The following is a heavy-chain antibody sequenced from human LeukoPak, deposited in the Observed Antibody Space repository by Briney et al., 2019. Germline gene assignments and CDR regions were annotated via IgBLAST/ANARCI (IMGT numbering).Heavy chain of an antibody. Sequence: SETLSLTCTVSGGSISSYYWSWIRQPPGKGLEWIGYIYYSGSTNYNPSLKSRVTISVDTSKNQFSLKLSSVTAADTAVYYCARDQTLSTGYSDRSYWYFDLWGRGTLVTVSS. CDR1: GGSISSYY. CDR2: IYYSGST. CDR3: ARDQTLSTGYSDRSYWYFDL. J-gene: IGHJ2*01. D-gene: IGHD3-22*01. V-gene: IGHV4-59*01.